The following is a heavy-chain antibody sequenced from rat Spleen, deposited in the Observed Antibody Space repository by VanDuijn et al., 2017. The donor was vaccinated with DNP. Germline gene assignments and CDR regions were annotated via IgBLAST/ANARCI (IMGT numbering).Heavy chain of an antibody. D-gene: IGHD5-1*01. CDR1: GITFSNSG. Sequence: EVQLVESGGGLVQPGRSLKLSCAASGITFSNSGMHWIRQAPTKGLEWVTSISTGGGNTYYRDSVKGRFTVSRDNAKSSLYLQMNSLRSEDTATYFCARGSGTYYWYFDFWGPGTMVTVSS. J-gene: IGHJ1*01. CDR2: ISTGGGNT. V-gene: IGHV5S13*01. CDR3: ARGSGTYYWYFDF.